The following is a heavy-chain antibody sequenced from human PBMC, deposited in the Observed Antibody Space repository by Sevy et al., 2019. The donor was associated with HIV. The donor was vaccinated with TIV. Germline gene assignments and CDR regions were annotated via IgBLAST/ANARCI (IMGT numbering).Heavy chain of an antibody. CDR3: TSRRGYDYEGYDAFDI. CDR2: IRSKANSYAT. Sequence: GGCLRLSCAASGFTFSGSAMHWVRQASGKGLEWIGRIRSKANSYATAYAASVKGRFTISRDDSKNTAYLQMNSLKTEDTAVYGSTSRRGYDYEGYDAFDIWGQGTMVTVSS. V-gene: IGHV3-73*01. J-gene: IGHJ3*02. CDR1: GFTFSGSA. D-gene: IGHD5-12*01.